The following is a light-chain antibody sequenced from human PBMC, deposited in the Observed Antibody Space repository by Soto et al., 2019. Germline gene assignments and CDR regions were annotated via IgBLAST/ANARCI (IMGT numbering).Light chain of an antibody. J-gene: IGKJ2*01. Sequence: EMVLTQSPGTLSLSPGERATLSCRASQSVSSSYLAWYQQRPGQAPRLLIYATSSRAAGIPDRLSGSGSGTDFTLTISRLEPEDFAVYYCQQYGPSPLYTFGQGTKLEI. V-gene: IGKV3-20*01. CDR2: ATS. CDR3: QQYGPSPLYT. CDR1: QSVSSSY.